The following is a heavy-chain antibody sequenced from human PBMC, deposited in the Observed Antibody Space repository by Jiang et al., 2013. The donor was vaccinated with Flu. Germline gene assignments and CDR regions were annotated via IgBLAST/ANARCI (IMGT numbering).Heavy chain of an antibody. CDR2: IYHSGST. Sequence: LLKPSETLSLTCAVSGYSISSGYYWGWIRQPPGKGLEWIGSIYHSGSTYYNPSLKSRVTISVDTSKNQFSLKLSSVTAADTAVYYCARVAVGAAYYYYYMDVWGKGDHGHRLL. V-gene: IGHV4-38-2*01. CDR1: GYSISSGYY. J-gene: IGHJ6*03. D-gene: IGHD1-26*01. CDR3: ARVAVGAAYYYYYMDV.